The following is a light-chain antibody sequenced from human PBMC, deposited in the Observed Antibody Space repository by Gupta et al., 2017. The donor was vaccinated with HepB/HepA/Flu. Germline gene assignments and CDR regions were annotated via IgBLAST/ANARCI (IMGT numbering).Light chain of an antibody. CDR1: QSISNY. J-gene: IGKJ2*04. CDR3: QQSYSNPCS. V-gene: IGKV1-39*01. Sequence: DFQMPHPPSSLSASVGDRVTITCRASQSISNYLNWYQQKPGKAPKLLIYAASSLQSGVPSRFSGSGSGTDFTLTISSLQPEDFATYYCQQSYSNPCSFGQGTKLEIK. CDR2: AAS.